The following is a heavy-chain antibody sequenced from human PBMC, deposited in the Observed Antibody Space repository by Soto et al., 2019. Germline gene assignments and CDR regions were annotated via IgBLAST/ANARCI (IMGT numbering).Heavy chain of an antibody. Sequence: PGGSLRLSXAASGFSIINNYMTWVRQAPGKGLEWVSLIDSGGDTYYADSVKGRFTLSRDISKNILYLQMNSLRAEDTAVYNCARGGSLYYYYGIDVWGQGTTVTVSS. CDR2: IDSGGDT. CDR1: GFSIINNY. D-gene: IGHD3-16*01. V-gene: IGHV3-53*01. J-gene: IGHJ6*02. CDR3: ARGGSLYYYYGIDV.